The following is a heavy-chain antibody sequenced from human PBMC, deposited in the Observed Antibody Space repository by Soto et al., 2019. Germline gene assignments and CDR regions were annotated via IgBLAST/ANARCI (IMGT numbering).Heavy chain of an antibody. CDR2: ISYDGSNK. Sequence: QVQLVESGGGVVQPGRSLRLSSAASGFTFSSYGMHWVRQAPGKGLEWVAVISYDGSNKYYADSVKGRFTISRDNSKNTLYLQMNSLRAEDTAVYYCAKGSGYSGYDPLAVSVDYWGQGTLVTVSS. CDR1: GFTFSSYG. D-gene: IGHD5-12*01. V-gene: IGHV3-30*18. CDR3: AKGSGYSGYDPLAVSVDY. J-gene: IGHJ4*02.